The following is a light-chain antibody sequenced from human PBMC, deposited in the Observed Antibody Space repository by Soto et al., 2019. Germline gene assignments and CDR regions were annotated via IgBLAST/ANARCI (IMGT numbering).Light chain of an antibody. CDR3: QTYNSSTRT. J-gene: IGKJ1*01. V-gene: IGKV1-27*01. CDR2: DAN. CDR1: QGINHY. Sequence: DIQMTQSPSSLSASVGDRVTITCRASQGINHYLAWYQQRPGQVPKLLIHDANILQSGVPSRFSVSGSGTDFTLTISSLQPDDVATYYCQTYNSSTRTFGHGTNVDIK.